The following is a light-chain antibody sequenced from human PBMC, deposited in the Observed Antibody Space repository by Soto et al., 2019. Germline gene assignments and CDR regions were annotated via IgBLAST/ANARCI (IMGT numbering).Light chain of an antibody. CDR1: QSFNANY. CDR2: GTS. V-gene: IGKV3-20*01. CDR3: QQCGSLPGT. Sequence: EIVLTQSPGTLSLSPGNRATLSCRAIQSFNANYLHWYQQKPGQAPGLLIFGTSSRATGIPDRFIGGGSGTDFTLTISRLEPEDFAVYYCQQCGSLPGTFGQGTKVESK. J-gene: IGKJ1*01.